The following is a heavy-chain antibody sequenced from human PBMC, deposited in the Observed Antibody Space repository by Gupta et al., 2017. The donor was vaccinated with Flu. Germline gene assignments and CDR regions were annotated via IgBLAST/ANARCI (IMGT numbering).Heavy chain of an antibody. CDR2: IWYDGSNK. CDR1: GFTFSSYG. V-gene: IGHV3-33*01. Sequence: VQPGRSLRLSCAASGFTFSSYGMHWVRQAPGKGLEWVAVIWYDGSNKYYADSVKGRFTISRDNSKNTLYLQMDSLRAEDTAVYYCARDTCSSTSCTTYYYYGMDVWGQGTTVTVSS. J-gene: IGHJ6*02. CDR3: ARDTCSSTSCTTYYYYGMDV. D-gene: IGHD2-2*01.